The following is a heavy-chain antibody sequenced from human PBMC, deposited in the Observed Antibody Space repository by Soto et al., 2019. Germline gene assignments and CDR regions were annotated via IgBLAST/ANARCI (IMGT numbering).Heavy chain of an antibody. Sequence: EVQLLESGGGLVQPGGSLRLSCAASGFTFSSYAMAWVRQAPGAGLEWVSGISGSAGNTYYADSVKGRFTISRDNSKNTLYLQMSSLRAEDTAVYYCAKDRGLRRFDYWGQGTLVTVSS. CDR3: AKDRGLRRFDY. CDR1: GFTFSSYA. CDR2: ISGSAGNT. V-gene: IGHV3-23*01. D-gene: IGHD4-17*01. J-gene: IGHJ4*02.